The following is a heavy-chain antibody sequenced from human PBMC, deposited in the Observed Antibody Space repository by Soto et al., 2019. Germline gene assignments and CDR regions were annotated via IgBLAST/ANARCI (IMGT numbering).Heavy chain of an antibody. CDR2: IYYSGST. CDR1: GGSISSGDYY. CDR3: AREKGYSGYAY. J-gene: IGHJ4*02. D-gene: IGHD5-12*01. Sequence: PSETLSLTCTVSGGSISSGDYYWSWIRQPPGKGLEWIGYIYYSGSTYYNPSLKSRVTISVDTSKTRFSLKLSSVTAADTAVYYCAREKGYSGYAYWGQGTLGTVSS. V-gene: IGHV4-30-4*01.